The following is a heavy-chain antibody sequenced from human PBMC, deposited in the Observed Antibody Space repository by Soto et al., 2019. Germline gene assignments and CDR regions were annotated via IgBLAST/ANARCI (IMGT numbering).Heavy chain of an antibody. CDR1: GGTFSSYA. V-gene: IGHV1-69*06. CDR3: AREVATYYYYYGMDV. Sequence: QVQLVQSGAEVKKPGSSVKVSCKASGGTFSSYAISWVRQAPGQGLEWMGGIIPIFGTANYAQKFQGRVTITADKATSTAYMEMSSLSSEDTAVYYCAREVATYYYYYGMDVWGQGTTVTVSS. CDR2: IIPIFGTA. J-gene: IGHJ6*02.